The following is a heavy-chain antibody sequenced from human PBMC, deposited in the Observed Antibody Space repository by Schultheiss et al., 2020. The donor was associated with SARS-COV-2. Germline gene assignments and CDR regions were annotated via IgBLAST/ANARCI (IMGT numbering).Heavy chain of an antibody. CDR2: ISANNGNR. D-gene: IGHD2-2*01. J-gene: IGHJ4*02. CDR3: ARGPGYCSSTSCRNFYYFDY. Sequence: ASVKVSCKASGYTFTGYYMHWVRQAPGQGLEWMGWISANNGNRNYAQKFQGRVTITADESTSTAYMELSSLRSEDTAVYYCARGPGYCSSTSCRNFYYFDYWGQGTLVTVSS. CDR1: GYTFTGYY. V-gene: IGHV1-18*04.